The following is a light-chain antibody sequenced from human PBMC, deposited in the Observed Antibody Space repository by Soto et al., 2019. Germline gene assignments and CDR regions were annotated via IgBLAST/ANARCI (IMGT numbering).Light chain of an antibody. CDR1: QSLLHSNGYNY. V-gene: IGKV2-28*01. Sequence: DIVMTQSPLSLPVTPGEPASISCRSSQSLLHSNGYNYLDWYLQKPGQSPQLLIYLGSNRASGVPYRVSGSGSGTDFTLKISRVEAEDVGVYYCMQALQTPLFTFGPGTKVDIK. CDR2: LGS. CDR3: MQALQTPLFT. J-gene: IGKJ3*01.